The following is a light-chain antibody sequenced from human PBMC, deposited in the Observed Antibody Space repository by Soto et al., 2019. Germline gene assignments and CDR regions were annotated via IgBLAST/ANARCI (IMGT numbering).Light chain of an antibody. Sequence: EIVLTQSPGTLSLSPGERATLSCRASQSVTSTYLTWYQQKPGQAPRLLIHGTSNRATGIPDRFSGSGSGRDFTLTISRLEPEDFAVYYCQHYGSSPGYSFGQGTKLEIK. CDR2: GTS. J-gene: IGKJ2*03. CDR3: QHYGSSPGYS. CDR1: QSVTSTY. V-gene: IGKV3-20*01.